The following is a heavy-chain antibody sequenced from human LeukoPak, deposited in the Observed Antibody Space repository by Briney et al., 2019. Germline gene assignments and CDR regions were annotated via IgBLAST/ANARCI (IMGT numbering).Heavy chain of an antibody. D-gene: IGHD6-13*01. J-gene: IGHJ4*02. CDR3: ARPHGGIAAGEVGY. CDR1: GFTFSSYA. V-gene: IGHV3-23*01. Sequence: WGALRLSCAASGFTFSSYAMSWVRQAPGKGLEWVSAISGSGGSTYYADSVKGRFTISRDNSKNTLYLQMNSLRAEDTAVYYCARPHGGIAAGEVGYWGQGTLVTVSS. CDR2: ISGSGGST.